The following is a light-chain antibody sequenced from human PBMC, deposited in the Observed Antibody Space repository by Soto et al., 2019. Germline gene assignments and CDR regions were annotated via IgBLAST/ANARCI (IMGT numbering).Light chain of an antibody. Sequence: ETVMTQSLVTLSVSPGERATLSCRASQSVTSNLAWYQQQPGQAPRLLIYDASTRATGVPARFSGSGSGTEFTLSISSLQSEDSAVYYCQQFDTSPYTFGQGTKLEIK. J-gene: IGKJ2*01. CDR2: DAS. V-gene: IGKV3-15*01. CDR1: QSVTSN. CDR3: QQFDTSPYT.